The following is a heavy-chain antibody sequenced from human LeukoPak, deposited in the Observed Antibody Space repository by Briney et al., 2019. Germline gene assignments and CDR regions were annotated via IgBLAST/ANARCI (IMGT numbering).Heavy chain of an antibody. V-gene: IGHV4-39*01. CDR3: AFRRDGYKGGNWFDP. J-gene: IGHJ5*02. Sequence: PSGTLFLTCTVSGGSINSRSYYWGWIRQPPGKGLEWIGSIYYSGSTYHNPSLKSRVTISVDTSKNQLSLKLSSVTAADTAVYYCAFRRDGYKGGNWFDPWGQGTLVTVSS. D-gene: IGHD5-24*01. CDR2: IYYSGST. CDR1: GGSINSRSYY.